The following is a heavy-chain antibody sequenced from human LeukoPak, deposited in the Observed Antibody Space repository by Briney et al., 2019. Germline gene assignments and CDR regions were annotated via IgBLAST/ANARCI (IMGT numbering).Heavy chain of an antibody. CDR2: IKQDGSEK. Sequence: GGSLRLSCAASGFTFSSYWMSWVRQAPGKGLEWVANIKQDGSEKYYVGSVKGRFTISRDNAKNSLYLQMNSLRAEDTAVYYCARAGAIVLMVYAHFDYWGQGTLVTVSS. CDR3: ARAGAIVLMVYAHFDY. V-gene: IGHV3-7*04. D-gene: IGHD2-8*01. J-gene: IGHJ4*02. CDR1: GFTFSSYW.